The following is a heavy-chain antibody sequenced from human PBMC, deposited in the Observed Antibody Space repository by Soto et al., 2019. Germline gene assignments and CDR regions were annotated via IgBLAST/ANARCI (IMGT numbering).Heavy chain of an antibody. Sequence: EVQLWESGGGLVQPGGSLRLSCAASGSTFSSYAMSWVRQAPGKGLEWVSVISGSGDRTYYADSVKGRFTISRANTKNTLYVQMNSLRAEDTAVNYWARELGYCSGGSCYMDGAFDFWGQGTMVTVSS. V-gene: IGHV3-23*01. J-gene: IGHJ3*01. D-gene: IGHD2-15*01. CDR2: ISGSGDRT. CDR1: GSTFSSYA. CDR3: ARELGYCSGGSCYMDGAFDF.